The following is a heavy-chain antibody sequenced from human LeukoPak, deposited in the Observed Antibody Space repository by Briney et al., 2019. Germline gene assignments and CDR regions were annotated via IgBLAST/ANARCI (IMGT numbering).Heavy chain of an antibody. CDR1: GFTFSRYW. D-gene: IGHD4-17*01. V-gene: IGHV3-23*01. J-gene: IGHJ5*02. CDR2: ITGSGGTI. Sequence: GGSLRLSCAASGFTFSRYWMSWVRRAPGKGLEWVSPITGSGGTIYYADSVKGRFTISRDNSKNTLYLQMNSLRAEDTAIYYCAKESTVTPGNVNWFDTWGQGTLVTVSS. CDR3: AKESTVTPGNVNWFDT.